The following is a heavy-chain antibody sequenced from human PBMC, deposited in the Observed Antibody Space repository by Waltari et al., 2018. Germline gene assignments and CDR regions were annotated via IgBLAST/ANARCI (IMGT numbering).Heavy chain of an antibody. V-gene: IGHV1-69*01. J-gene: IGHJ2*01. CDR1: TFSSYA. Sequence: TFSSYAISWVRQAPGQGLEWMGGIIPIFGTANYAQKFQGRVTITADESTSTAYMELSSLRSEDTAVYYCARDGQQLKGWYFDLWGRGTLVTVSS. D-gene: IGHD6-13*01. CDR3: ARDGQQLKGWYFDL. CDR2: IIPIFGTA.